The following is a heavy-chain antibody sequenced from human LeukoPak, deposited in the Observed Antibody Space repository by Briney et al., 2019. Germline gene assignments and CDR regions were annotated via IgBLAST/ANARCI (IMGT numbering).Heavy chain of an antibody. Sequence: PGGSLTLSCVGSGFTFSTFWMAWVRQAPGKGLEWVANMKHDRSAKHYVDSVKGRFTIFRDNAKNSLYLHMNSLRAEDTAVYYCARDVDGNLDYWCQGTLVTVSS. V-gene: IGHV3-7*01. CDR3: ARDVDGNLDY. D-gene: IGHD1-14*01. CDR1: GFTFSTFW. CDR2: MKHDRSAK. J-gene: IGHJ4*02.